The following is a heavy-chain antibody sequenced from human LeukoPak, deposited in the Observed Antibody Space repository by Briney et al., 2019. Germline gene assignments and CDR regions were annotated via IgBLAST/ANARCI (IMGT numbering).Heavy chain of an antibody. D-gene: IGHD3/OR15-3a*01. Sequence: SSETLSLTCTVSGGSISSSSYYWGWIRQPPGKGLEWIGSIYYSGSTNYSPSLKSRVTISVDTSKNQFSLKLSSVTAADTAVYYCARGGGLGYYYYYMDVWGKGTTVTISS. CDR2: IYYSGST. CDR3: ARGGGLGYYYYYMDV. J-gene: IGHJ6*03. CDR1: GGSISSSSYY. V-gene: IGHV4-39*07.